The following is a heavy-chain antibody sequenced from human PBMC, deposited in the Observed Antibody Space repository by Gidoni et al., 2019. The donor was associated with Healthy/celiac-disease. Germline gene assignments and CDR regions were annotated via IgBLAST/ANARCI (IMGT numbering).Heavy chain of an antibody. D-gene: IGHD3-3*01. CDR3: VKATYDFWSGYAWYFDL. V-gene: IGHV3-64D*06. CDR1: GFTFSSYA. J-gene: IGHJ2*01. Sequence: EVQLVESGGGLVQPGGSLSLSCSASGFTFSSYAMHWVRQAPGKGLEYVSAISSNGGSTYYADSVKGRFTISRDNSKNTLYLQMSSLRAEDTAVYYCVKATYDFWSGYAWYFDLWGRGTLVTVSS. CDR2: ISSNGGST.